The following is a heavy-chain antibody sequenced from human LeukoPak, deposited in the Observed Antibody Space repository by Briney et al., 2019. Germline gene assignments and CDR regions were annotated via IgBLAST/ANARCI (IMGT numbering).Heavy chain of an antibody. CDR3: AREGYYDSSGYYWFDP. D-gene: IGHD3-22*01. CDR2: IYYSGST. Sequence: SETLSLTCTVSGGSISSYYWSWIRQPPGKGLEWIGYIYYSGSTNYNPSLKSRVTISVDTSKNQFSQKLSSVTAADTAVYYCAREGYYDSSGYYWFDPWGQGTLVTVSS. CDR1: GGSISSYY. J-gene: IGHJ5*02. V-gene: IGHV4-59*01.